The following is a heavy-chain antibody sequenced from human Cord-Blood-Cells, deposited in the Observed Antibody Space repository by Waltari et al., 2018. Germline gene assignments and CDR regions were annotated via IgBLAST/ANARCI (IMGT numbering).Heavy chain of an antibody. CDR3: ARDRELENSDAFDI. Sequence: QVQLVQSGAEVKKPGSSVKVSCKASGSTFSSYALSWVRQAPGQGLEWMGGIIPILGIANYAQKFQGRVTITADESTSTAYMELSSLRSEDTAVYYCARDRELENSDAFDIWGQGTMVTVSS. V-gene: IGHV1-69*04. CDR1: GSTFSSYA. J-gene: IGHJ3*02. D-gene: IGHD1-1*01. CDR2: IIPILGIA.